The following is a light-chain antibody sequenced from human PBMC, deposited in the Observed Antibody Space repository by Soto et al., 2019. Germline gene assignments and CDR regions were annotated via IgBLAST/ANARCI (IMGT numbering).Light chain of an antibody. Sequence: DIQMTQSPSTLSASVRDRVTITCRASQSISSWLAWYQQKPGTAPKLLSYKASTLQSGVPSRFSGSGSGTEFTLTISSLQPDDSATYYCQQYNDNWTFGQGTKVEIK. CDR2: KAS. J-gene: IGKJ1*01. CDR1: QSISSW. V-gene: IGKV1-5*03. CDR3: QQYNDNWT.